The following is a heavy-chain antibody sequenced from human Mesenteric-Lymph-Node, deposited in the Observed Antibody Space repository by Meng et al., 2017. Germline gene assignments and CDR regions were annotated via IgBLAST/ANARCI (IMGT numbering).Heavy chain of an antibody. CDR2: IYYSGST. Sequence: QGQLQESGPGLVQPSQTLSLTCTVPGGSISSGGFYWSWIRQHPGKGLEWIGYIYYSGSTYYNPSLRSRVAISIDTSKNQFSLKLTSVTAADTAVYFCVRTNYGDYNWFDPWGQGTLVTVSS. D-gene: IGHD4-17*01. CDR3: VRTNYGDYNWFDP. CDR1: GGSISSGGFY. J-gene: IGHJ5*02. V-gene: IGHV4-31*03.